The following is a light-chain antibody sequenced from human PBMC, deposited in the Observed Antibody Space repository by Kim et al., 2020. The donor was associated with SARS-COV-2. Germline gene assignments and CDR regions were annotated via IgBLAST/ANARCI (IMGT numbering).Light chain of an antibody. J-gene: IGLJ2*01. CDR1: NIGSNH. CDR2: YNG. V-gene: IGLV3-21*01. CDR3: QVWDSSDYFYVV. Sequence: PGETARMTCGGNNIGSNHVNWYRQKPGQAPVLVIYYNGDRPSGIPERFSGSNSGTTATLTISRVEAGDEADYYCQVWDSSDYFYVVFGGGTQLTVL.